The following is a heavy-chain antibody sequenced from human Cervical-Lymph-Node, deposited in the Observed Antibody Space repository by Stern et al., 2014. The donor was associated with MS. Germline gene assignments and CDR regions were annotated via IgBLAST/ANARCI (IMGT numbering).Heavy chain of an antibody. CDR3: TSRALVRTNYYYGMDV. CDR2: IRSKANSYTT. CDR1: GFNFSGSA. D-gene: IGHD1-7*01. J-gene: IGHJ6*02. Sequence: EVHLVESGGGLVQPGGSLKLSCTASGFNFSGSAMHWVRQASGKGLEWVGRIRSKANSYTTIYAASVKGRFTISRDDSTNTAYLQMNSLKTDDTAVYYCTSRALVRTNYYYGMDVWGQGTTVTVSS. V-gene: IGHV3-73*01.